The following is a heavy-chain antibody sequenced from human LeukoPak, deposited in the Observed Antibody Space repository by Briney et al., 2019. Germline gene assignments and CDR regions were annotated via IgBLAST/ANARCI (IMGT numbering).Heavy chain of an antibody. CDR1: GGSISSGDYY. J-gene: IGHJ3*02. D-gene: IGHD2-21*02. CDR3: ARGVVVTAIHMDAFDI. CDR2: IYYSGST. V-gene: IGHV4-30-4*01. Sequence: SETLSLTCTVSGGSISSGDYYWSWIRQPPGKGLEWIGYIYYSGSTYYNPSLKSRVTISVDTSKNQFSLKLSSVTAADTAVYYCARGVVVTAIHMDAFDIWGQGTMVTVSS.